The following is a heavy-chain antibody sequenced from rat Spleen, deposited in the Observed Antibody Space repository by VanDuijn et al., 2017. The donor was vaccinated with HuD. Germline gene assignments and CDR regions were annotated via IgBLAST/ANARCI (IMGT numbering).Heavy chain of an antibody. D-gene: IGHD2-1*01. CDR1: GFTFSTAW. CDR2: IKAKSNNYAT. J-gene: IGHJ2*01. Sequence: EVQVLESGGGLVQPGNSLKLSCATSGFTFSTAWMYWYRQFPEKRLEWVARIKAKSNNYATDYTECEKGRFTISRDDSKSSIYLQMNNLKEEDTAIYYCTTSTPTYWGQGVMVTVSS. CDR3: TTSTPTY. V-gene: IGHV6-6*01.